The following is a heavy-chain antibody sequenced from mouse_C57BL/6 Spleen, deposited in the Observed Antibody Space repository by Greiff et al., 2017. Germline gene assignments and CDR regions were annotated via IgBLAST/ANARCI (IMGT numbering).Heavy chain of an antibody. CDR2: IWSDGST. V-gene: IGHV2-6-1*01. D-gene: IGHD5-1*01. CDR1: GFSLTSYG. CDR3: ARHREYDYAMDY. J-gene: IGHJ4*01. Sequence: QVQLKESGPGLVAPSQSLSITCTVSGFSLTSYGVHWVRQPPGKSLEWLVVIWSDGSTTYNSALKCRLSISKDNSKSQVFLKMNSLQTDDTAMYYCARHREYDYAMDYWGKGTSVTVAS.